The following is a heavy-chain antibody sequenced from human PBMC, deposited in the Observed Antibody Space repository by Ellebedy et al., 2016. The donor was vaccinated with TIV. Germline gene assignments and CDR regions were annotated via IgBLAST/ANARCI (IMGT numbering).Heavy chain of an antibody. CDR2: FDPEDDKT. J-gene: IGHJ4*02. CDR3: ARQGMARYFDWTFDY. D-gene: IGHD3-9*01. V-gene: IGHV1-24*01. CDR1: GYTLTELS. Sequence: AASVKVSCKVSGYTLTELSMHWVRQAPGKGLEWMGGFDPEDDKTIYAEKFKGRVTMTEDTSTDTAYMELSSLRSEDTAVYYCARQGMARYFDWTFDYWGQGTLVTVSS.